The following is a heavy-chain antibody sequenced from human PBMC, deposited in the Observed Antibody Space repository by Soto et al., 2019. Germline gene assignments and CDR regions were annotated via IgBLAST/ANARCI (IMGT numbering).Heavy chain of an antibody. D-gene: IGHD6-13*01. J-gene: IGHJ6*02. Sequence: SVKVSCKASGGTFSSYAISWLRQAPGQGLEWMGGIIPIFGTANYAQKFQGRVTITADESTSTAYMELSSLRSEDTAVYYCARDPGSSWYYDYYYGMDVWGQGTTVTVSS. CDR1: GGTFSSYA. V-gene: IGHV1-69*13. CDR3: ARDPGSSWYYDYYYGMDV. CDR2: IIPIFGTA.